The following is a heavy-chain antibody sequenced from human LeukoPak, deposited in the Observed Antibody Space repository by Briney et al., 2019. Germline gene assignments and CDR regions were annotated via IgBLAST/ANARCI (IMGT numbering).Heavy chain of an antibody. V-gene: IGHV4-34*01. CDR2: INHSGGT. Sequence: PSETLSLTCAVYGGSFSGYYWSWIRQPPGKGLEWIGEINHSGGTNCNPSLKSRVTISVDTSKNQFSLNLSSVTAADTADYYCARGRGQLDYWGQGTLVPVSS. D-gene: IGHD3-16*01. CDR1: GGSFSGYY. CDR3: ARGRGQLDY. J-gene: IGHJ4*02.